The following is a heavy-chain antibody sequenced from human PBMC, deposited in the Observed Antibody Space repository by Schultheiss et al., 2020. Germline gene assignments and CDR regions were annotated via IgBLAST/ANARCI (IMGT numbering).Heavy chain of an antibody. CDR3: VRVGRSGYTSDY. CDR1: GFTVSSNY. Sequence: GGSLRLSCAASGFTVSSNYMSWVRQAPGKGLEWVSSISSSSSYIYYADSVKGRFTVSRDNAESSVFLQMNSLRDGDTAVYYCVRVGRSGYTSDYWGQGTLVTVSS. CDR2: ISSSSSYI. V-gene: IGHV3-21*01. D-gene: IGHD5-12*01. J-gene: IGHJ4*02.